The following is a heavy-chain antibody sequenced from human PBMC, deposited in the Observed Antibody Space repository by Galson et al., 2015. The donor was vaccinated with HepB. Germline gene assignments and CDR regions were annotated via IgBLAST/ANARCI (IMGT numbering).Heavy chain of an antibody. D-gene: IGHD4-23*01. Sequence: SLRLSCAASGFTVSSNYMSWVRQAPGKGLEWVSVIYSGGSTYYADSVKGRFTISRDNSKNTLYLQMSSLRAEDTAVYYCARCGGLRWSPCGYFDLWGRGTLVTVSS. J-gene: IGHJ2*01. CDR1: GFTVSSNY. CDR2: IYSGGST. V-gene: IGHV3-66*01. CDR3: ARCGGLRWSPCGYFDL.